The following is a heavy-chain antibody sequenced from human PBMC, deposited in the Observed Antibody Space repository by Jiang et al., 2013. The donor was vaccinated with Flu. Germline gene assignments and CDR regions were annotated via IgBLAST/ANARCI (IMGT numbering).Heavy chain of an antibody. V-gene: IGHV1-69*04. J-gene: IGHJ5*02. Sequence: SGAEVKKPGSSVKVPCKASGGTFSSYAISWVRQAPGQGLEWMGGIIPILGIANYAQKFQGRVTITADKSTSTAYMELSSLRSEDTAVYYCARRRGGQQRTTSWFDPWGQGTLV. CDR3: ARRRGGQQRTTSWFDP. CDR2: IIPILGIA. CDR1: GGTFSSYA. D-gene: IGHD6-13*01.